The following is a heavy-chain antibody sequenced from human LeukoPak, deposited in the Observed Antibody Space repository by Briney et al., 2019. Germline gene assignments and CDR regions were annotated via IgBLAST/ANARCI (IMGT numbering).Heavy chain of an antibody. J-gene: IGHJ3*02. CDR3: ARAARITMVRGAPPGAFDI. CDR2: INAGNGNT. V-gene: IGHV1-3*01. CDR1: GYTFTSYA. Sequence: ASVKVSCKASGYTFTSYAMHWVRQAPGQRLEWMGWINAGNGNTKYSQKFQGRVTITRDTSASTAYMELSSLRSEDTAVYYCARAARITMVRGAPPGAFDIWGQGTMVTVSS. D-gene: IGHD3-10*01.